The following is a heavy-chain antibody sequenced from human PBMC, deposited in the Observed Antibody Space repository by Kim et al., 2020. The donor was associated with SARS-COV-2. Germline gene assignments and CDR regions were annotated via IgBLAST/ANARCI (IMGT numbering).Heavy chain of an antibody. D-gene: IGHD3-10*01. J-gene: IGHJ6*02. CDR2: IIPIFGTA. CDR1: RGTFSSYA. Sequence: SVKVSCKASRGTFSSYAISWVRQAPGQGLEWMGGIIPIFGTANYAQKFQGRVTITADESTSTAYMELSSLRSEDTAVYYCARTRKSDYYGSGSYYNDLTYYYYYGMDVWGQGTTVTVSS. CDR3: ARTRKSDYYGSGSYYNDLTYYYYYGMDV. V-gene: IGHV1-69*13.